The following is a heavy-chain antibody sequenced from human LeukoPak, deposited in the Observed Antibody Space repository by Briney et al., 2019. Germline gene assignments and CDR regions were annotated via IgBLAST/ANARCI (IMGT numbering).Heavy chain of an antibody. CDR1: GFTFSSYA. Sequence: GGSLRLSCAASGFTFSSYAMHWVRQAPGKGLEWVAVISYDGSNKYYADSVKGRFTISRDNSKNTLYLQMNSLRAEDTAVYYCARLDCSGGSCYLHYYYMDVWGKGTTVTISS. CDR2: ISYDGSNK. D-gene: IGHD2-15*01. V-gene: IGHV3-30*04. J-gene: IGHJ6*03. CDR3: ARLDCSGGSCYLHYYYMDV.